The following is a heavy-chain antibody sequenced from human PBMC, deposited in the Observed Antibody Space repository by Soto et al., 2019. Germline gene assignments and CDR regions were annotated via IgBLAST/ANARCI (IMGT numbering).Heavy chain of an antibody. CDR3: ARQRTTVVTQAYFDH. Sequence: SETLSLTCAVYGGSFSGYYWSWIRQPPGKGLEWIGEINHSGRTYYNPSFKSRVTISIDTSKNQFSLKLSSVTATDTAVYYCARQRTTVVTQAYFDHWGQGALVTV. D-gene: IGHD2-21*02. CDR2: INHSGRT. V-gene: IGHV4-34*01. J-gene: IGHJ4*02. CDR1: GGSFSGYY.